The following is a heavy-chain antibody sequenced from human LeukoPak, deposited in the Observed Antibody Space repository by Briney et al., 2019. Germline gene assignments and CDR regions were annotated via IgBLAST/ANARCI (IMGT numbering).Heavy chain of an antibody. CDR3: ARGQWPNYHFDY. D-gene: IGHD1-7*01. J-gene: IGHJ4*02. V-gene: IGHV4-61*02. CDR1: SGSISSGSYY. Sequence: TSSQTLSLTCTVSSGSISSGSYYWSWIRQPAGKGLEWIGRIYTSGSTDFNPSLTSRVTLSLDTSKNQFSLKLSSVTAADTAVYYCARGQWPNYHFDYWGQGTLVTVSS. CDR2: IYTSGST.